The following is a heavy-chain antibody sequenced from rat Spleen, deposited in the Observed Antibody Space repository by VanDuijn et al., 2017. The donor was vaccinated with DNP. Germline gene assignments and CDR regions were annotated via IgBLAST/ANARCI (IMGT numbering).Heavy chain of an antibody. CDR2: ISPSGDRT. Sequence: EVQLVESGGGPVQPGRSLKLSCVASGFIFSNYWMTWIRQAPGKGLEWVASISPSGDRTYYRDSVKGRFTISRDNAKSTLYLQMDSLRSEDTATDYCTRVYLRIDWGQGVMVTVSS. V-gene: IGHV5-31*01. CDR3: TRVYLRID. CDR1: GFIFSNYW. J-gene: IGHJ2*01. D-gene: IGHD1-6*01.